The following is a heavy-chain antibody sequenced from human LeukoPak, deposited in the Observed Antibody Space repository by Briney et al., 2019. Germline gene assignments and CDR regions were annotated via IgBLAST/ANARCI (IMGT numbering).Heavy chain of an antibody. V-gene: IGHV2-70*11. Sequence: SGPALVKPTQTPTLTCTFSGFSLSTSGMCVSWIRQPPGKALEWLARIDWDDDKYYSTSLKTRLTISKDTSKNQVVLTMTNMDPVDTATYYCARIRVVPAAIQPIYFDYWGQGTLVTVSS. J-gene: IGHJ4*02. D-gene: IGHD2-2*02. CDR3: ARIRVVPAAIQPIYFDY. CDR1: GFSLSTSGMC. CDR2: IDWDDDK.